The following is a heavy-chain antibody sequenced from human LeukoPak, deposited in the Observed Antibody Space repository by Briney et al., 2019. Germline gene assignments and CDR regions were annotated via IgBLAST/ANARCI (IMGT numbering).Heavy chain of an antibody. D-gene: IGHD3-3*01. V-gene: IGHV4-34*01. J-gene: IGHJ5*02. CDR2: INHSGST. CDR3: ARRGRITIFGVVRNWFDL. Sequence: KPSETLSLTCAVYGGSFSGYYWSWIRQPPGKGLEWIGQINHSGSTNYNPSLKSRVTISVDTSKNQFSLKLSSVTAADTAVYYCARRGRITIFGVVRNWFDLWGQGTLVTVSS. CDR1: GGSFSGYY.